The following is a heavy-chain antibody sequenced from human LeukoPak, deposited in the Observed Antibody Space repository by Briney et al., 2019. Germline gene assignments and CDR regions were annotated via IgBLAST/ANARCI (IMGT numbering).Heavy chain of an antibody. CDR1: GGSISSYY. Sequence: PSETLSLTCTVSGGSISSYYWSWIRQPPGKGLEWIGYIYYSGSTNYNPSLKSRVTISVDTSKNQFSLKLSSVTAADTAVYYCARCSGSSSWYDRWFDPWGQGTLVTVSS. CDR3: ARCSGSSSWYDRWFDP. CDR2: IYYSGST. D-gene: IGHD6-13*01. J-gene: IGHJ5*02. V-gene: IGHV4-59*01.